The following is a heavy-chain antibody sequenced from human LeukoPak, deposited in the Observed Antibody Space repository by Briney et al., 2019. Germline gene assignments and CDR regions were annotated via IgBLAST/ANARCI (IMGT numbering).Heavy chain of an antibody. CDR1: GFTFSSYG. Sequence: GGSLRLSCAASGFTFSSYGMHWVRQAPGKGLEWVAVISYDGSNKYYADSVKGRFTISRDNSKNTLYLQMNSLRAEDTAVYYCAKDRSSGKPDSLDYWGQGTLVTVSS. CDR2: ISYDGSNK. V-gene: IGHV3-30*18. D-gene: IGHD3-10*01. CDR3: AKDRSSGKPDSLDY. J-gene: IGHJ4*02.